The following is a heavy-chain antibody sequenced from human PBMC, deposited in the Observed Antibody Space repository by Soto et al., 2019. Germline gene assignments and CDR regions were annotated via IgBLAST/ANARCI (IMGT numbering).Heavy chain of an antibody. CDR3: AREDYYDSSE. V-gene: IGHV4-61*01. Sequence: QVQLQESGPGLVKPSETLSLTCTVSGGSVSSGSYYWSWIRQPPGKGLEWIGYIYYSGSTNYNPSLKSRVTISVDTTKNQFSLKLSSVTAADTAVYYCAREDYYDSSEWGQGTLLTVAS. CDR1: GGSVSSGSYY. J-gene: IGHJ1*01. CDR2: IYYSGST. D-gene: IGHD3-22*01.